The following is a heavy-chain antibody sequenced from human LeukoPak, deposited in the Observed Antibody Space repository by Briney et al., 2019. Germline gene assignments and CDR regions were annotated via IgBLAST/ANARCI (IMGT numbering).Heavy chain of an antibody. CDR1: GFTFTNYN. V-gene: IGHV3-21*01. Sequence: GGSLRLSCAASGFTFTNYNMNWVRQAPGKGLEWVSSISSSSSYIYYADSVKGRFTISRDNAKNSVYLQMSSLRAEDTAVYYCAKDRISYTTSPGELSHWGQGTLVIVSS. CDR3: AKDRISYTTSPGELSH. CDR2: ISSSSSYI. D-gene: IGHD3-10*01. J-gene: IGHJ4*02.